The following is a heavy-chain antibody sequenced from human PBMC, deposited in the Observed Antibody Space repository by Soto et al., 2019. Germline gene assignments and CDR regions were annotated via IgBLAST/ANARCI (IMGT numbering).Heavy chain of an antibody. CDR1: GYSFTSYW. J-gene: IGHJ4*02. V-gene: IGHV5-10-1*01. CDR3: VLTGTMISGY. D-gene: IGHD1-7*01. Sequence: GESLKISCKGSGYSFTSYWISWVRQMPGKGLEWMGRIDPSDSYTNYSPSFQGHVTILADKSISTAYLQWSSLKASDTAMYYCVLTGTMISGYWGQGTLVTVSS. CDR2: IDPSDSYT.